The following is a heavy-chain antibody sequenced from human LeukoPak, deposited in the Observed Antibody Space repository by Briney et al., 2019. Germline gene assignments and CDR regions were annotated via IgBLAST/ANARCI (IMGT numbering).Heavy chain of an antibody. Sequence: ASVKVSCKASGYTFTSYGISWVRQAPGQGREWMGWISAYNGNTNDAQKLQGRDTITTDTSTSTAYKELRSRRSDDTAVYYCARDKNGIAPYRDYWGQGTLVTVSS. CDR2: ISAYNGNT. CDR3: ARDKNGIAPYRDY. CDR1: GYTFTSYG. V-gene: IGHV1-18*01. J-gene: IGHJ4*02. D-gene: IGHD6-13*01.